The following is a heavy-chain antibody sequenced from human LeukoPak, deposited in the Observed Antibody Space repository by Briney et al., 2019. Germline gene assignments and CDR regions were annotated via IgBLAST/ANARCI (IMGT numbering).Heavy chain of an antibody. CDR1: GFTFSAYS. J-gene: IGHJ6*03. CDR3: ARGGFNMVRGVIIPSNSYFYYMDI. V-gene: IGHV3-69-1*01. D-gene: IGHD3-10*01. CDR2: ITSGDFV. Sequence: PGGSLRLSCAASGFTFSAYSMNWVRQAPGKGLEWVSSITSGDFVYFADSLKGRFTISRDNAKSSLYLQMNSLRADDTAAYYCARGGFNMVRGVIIPSNSYFYYMDIWGKGTTVTVSS.